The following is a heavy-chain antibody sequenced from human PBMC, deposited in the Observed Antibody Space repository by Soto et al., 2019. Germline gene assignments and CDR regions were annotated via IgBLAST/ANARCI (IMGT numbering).Heavy chain of an antibody. CDR2: IRSKAYGCTA. D-gene: IGHD1-26*01. Sequence: GGSLRLSCTPSGFTFGTYAMSWVRQAPGKGLEWVGFIRSKAYGCTAENAASGKGRFTMSRDDSKSIAYLQMNSLKTEDTAVYYCVGDRRSYDAFDIWGQGTMVTVSS. V-gene: IGHV3-49*04. CDR1: GFTFGTYA. J-gene: IGHJ3*02. CDR3: VGDRRSYDAFDI.